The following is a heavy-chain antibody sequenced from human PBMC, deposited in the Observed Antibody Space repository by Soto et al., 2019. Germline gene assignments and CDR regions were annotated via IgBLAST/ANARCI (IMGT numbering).Heavy chain of an antibody. CDR1: RDTFNKYA. J-gene: IGHJ6*02. Sequence: QVQLVQSGAEVKKPGSSVKVSCKTSRDTFNKYAFNWVRQAPGQGLEWMEWIIPIFSSRNYAKKFQGRVTITADDSTSTAYMELRSLRFEDTAVYYCARGETYLGVWGQGTTVTVSS. CDR3: ARGETYLGV. V-gene: IGHV1-69*01. CDR2: IIPIFSSR. D-gene: IGHD3-16*01.